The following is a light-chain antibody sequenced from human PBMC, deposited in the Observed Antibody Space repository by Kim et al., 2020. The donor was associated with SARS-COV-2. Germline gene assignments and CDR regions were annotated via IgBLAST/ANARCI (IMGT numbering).Light chain of an antibody. Sequence: ASVGDRVTSSCRASQGVSSWLAWYQQKAGKAPKLLIYDASSLESGVPSRFSGSGSETEFTLTIISLQPDDFATYYCQQYNSYPWTFGQGTKVDIK. CDR1: QGVSSW. J-gene: IGKJ1*01. V-gene: IGKV1-5*01. CDR2: DAS. CDR3: QQYNSYPWT.